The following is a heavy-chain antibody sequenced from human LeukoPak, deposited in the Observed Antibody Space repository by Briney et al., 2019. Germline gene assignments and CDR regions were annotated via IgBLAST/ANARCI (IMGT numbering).Heavy chain of an antibody. CDR1: GFTFSSYS. V-gene: IGHV3-48*01. CDR2: ISSSSSTI. Sequence: GGSLRLSCAASGFTFSSYSMNWVRQAPGKGLEWVSYISSSSSTIYHADSVKGRFTISRDNAKNSLYLQMNSLRAEDTAVYYCARDPRVITNWDVSWFDPWGQGTLVTVSS. D-gene: IGHD1-1*01. J-gene: IGHJ5*02. CDR3: ARDPRVITNWDVSWFDP.